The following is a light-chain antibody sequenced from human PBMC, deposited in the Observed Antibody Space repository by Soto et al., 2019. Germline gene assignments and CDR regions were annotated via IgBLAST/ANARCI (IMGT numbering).Light chain of an antibody. Sequence: DIQMTQSPSTLSASVGDRVTITCRASQSISSWLAWYQQKPGKAPKLLIYKASSLDSGVPSRFSGSGSGTEFTLTISSLQSDDFATYYCQQYNSYSLTVGQGTKLEIK. CDR2: KAS. J-gene: IGKJ2*01. CDR1: QSISSW. V-gene: IGKV1-5*03. CDR3: QQYNSYSLT.